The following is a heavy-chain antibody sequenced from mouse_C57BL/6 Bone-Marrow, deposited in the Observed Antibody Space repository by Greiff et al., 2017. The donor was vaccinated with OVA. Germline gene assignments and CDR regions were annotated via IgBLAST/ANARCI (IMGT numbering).Heavy chain of an antibody. V-gene: IGHV1-72*01. CDR1: GYTFTSYW. CDR3: ARSIFITTVVGLKDY. J-gene: IGHJ4*01. CDR2: IDPNSGGT. Sequence: QVQLQQPGAELVKPGASVKLSCKASGYTFTSYWMHWVKQRPGRGLEWVGRIDPNSGGTKYNEKFKSKATLTVDKPSSTAYMQLSSLTSEDSAVYYCARSIFITTVVGLKDYWGQGTSVTVSS. D-gene: IGHD1-1*01.